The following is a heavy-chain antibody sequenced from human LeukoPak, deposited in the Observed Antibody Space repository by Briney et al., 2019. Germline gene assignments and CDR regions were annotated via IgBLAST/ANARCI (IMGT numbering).Heavy chain of an antibody. Sequence: PSETLSLACTVSGGSISSGGYYWSWIRQHPGKGLEWIGYIYYSGSIYYNPSLKSRVTISVDTSKNQFSLKLSSVTAADTAVYYCARASRAAAGQFDYWGQGTLVTVSS. D-gene: IGHD6-13*01. CDR2: IYYSGSI. J-gene: IGHJ4*02. V-gene: IGHV4-31*03. CDR3: ARASRAAAGQFDY. CDR1: GGSISSGGYY.